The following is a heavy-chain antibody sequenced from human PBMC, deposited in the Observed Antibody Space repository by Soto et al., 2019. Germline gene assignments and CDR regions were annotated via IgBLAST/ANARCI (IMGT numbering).Heavy chain of an antibody. CDR3: AIAIVKQLRFPCPF. J-gene: IGHJ4*02. CDR2: ISPSCGGT. Sequence: GASVNVSCKGCGYTFNDYYLHWVRQAPGQGLEWMGWISPSCGGTTYAPKFQDRVTMTTNKSNSTAYMDLHRCLSDDTAVYYRAIAIVKQLRFPCPFWRQGSLVTVPS. D-gene: IGHD2-21*01. CDR1: GYTFNDYY. V-gene: IGHV1-2*02.